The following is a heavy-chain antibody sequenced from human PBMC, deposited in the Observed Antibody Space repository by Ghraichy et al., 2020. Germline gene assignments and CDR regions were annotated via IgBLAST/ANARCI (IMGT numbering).Heavy chain of an antibody. D-gene: IGHD3-22*01. V-gene: IGHV1-18*01. CDR2: ISAYNGNT. CDR1: GYTFTSYG. CDR3: ARGAAGIVVENSPLDY. Sequence: ASVKVSCKASGYTFTSYGISWVRQAPGQGLEWMGWISAYNGNTNYAQKLQGRVTMTTDTSTSTAYMELRSLRSDDTAVYYCARGAAGIVVENSPLDYWGQGTLVTVSS. J-gene: IGHJ4*02.